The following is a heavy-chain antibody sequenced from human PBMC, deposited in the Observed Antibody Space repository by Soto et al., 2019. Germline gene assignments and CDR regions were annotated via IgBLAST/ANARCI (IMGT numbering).Heavy chain of an antibody. D-gene: IGHD3-22*01. V-gene: IGHV3-53*01. CDR1: GFTVSNNY. CDR2: IHSGGST. CDR3: AKDSYYYDSIGSFQH. Sequence: LRLSCVVSGFTVSNNYMNWVRQALGKGLEWVSVIHSGGSTYHADSVKGRFTISRDNSKNTVYLQMNRLRAEDTAVYYCAKDSYYYDSIGSFQHWGQGTLVTVSS. J-gene: IGHJ1*01.